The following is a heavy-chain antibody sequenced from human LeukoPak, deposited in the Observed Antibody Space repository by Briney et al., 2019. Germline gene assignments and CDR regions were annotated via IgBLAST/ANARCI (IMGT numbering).Heavy chain of an antibody. CDR3: AREGASQNFDY. D-gene: IGHD1-26*01. J-gene: IGHJ4*02. CDR2: INPNSGGT. V-gene: IGHV1-2*04. Sequence: ASVKVSCKASGYTFTSYYMHWVRQAPGQGLEWMGRINPNSGGTNYAQKFQGWVTMTRDTSISTAYMELSRLRSDDTAVYYCAREGASQNFDYWGQGTLVTVSS. CDR1: GYTFTSYY.